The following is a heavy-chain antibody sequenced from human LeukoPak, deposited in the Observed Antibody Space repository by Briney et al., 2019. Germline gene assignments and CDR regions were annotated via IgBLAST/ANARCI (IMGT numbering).Heavy chain of an antibody. J-gene: IGHJ4*02. CDR1: GFTFSSYA. V-gene: IGHV3-23*01. Sequence: GGSLRLSCAASGFTFSSYAMSWVRQAPGKGLEGVSAISGSGGSTYYADSVKGRFTISRDNSKNTLYLQMNSLRAEDTAVYYCANSGALNPGTGKDYWGQGTLVTVSS. CDR3: ANSGALNPGTGKDY. CDR2: ISGSGGST. D-gene: IGHD3-10*01.